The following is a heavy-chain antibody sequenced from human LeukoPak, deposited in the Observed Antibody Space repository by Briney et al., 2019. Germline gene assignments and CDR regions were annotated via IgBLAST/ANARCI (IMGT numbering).Heavy chain of an antibody. Sequence: GGSLTLSCTASGLTFSNNWMNWVRQAPGQGLQLVANIKKDGGQKYYVDSVKGRFTIYTDQAKNSLYLPMNDLRAEDTAVYYCARGVHVITGYSGSYYYYMDVWGEGTTVTASS. CDR3: ARGVHVITGYSGSYYYYMDV. CDR2: IKKDGGQK. J-gene: IGHJ6*03. V-gene: IGHV3-7*01. D-gene: IGHD2-21*01. CDR1: GLTFSNNW.